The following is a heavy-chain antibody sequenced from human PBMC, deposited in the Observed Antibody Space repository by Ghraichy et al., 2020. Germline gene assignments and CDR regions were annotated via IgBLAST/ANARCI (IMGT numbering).Heavy chain of an antibody. CDR1: GFTFSSYA. Sequence: GGSLRLSCAASGFTFSSYAMSWVRQAPGKGLEWVSAISGSGGSTYYADSVKGRFTISRDNSKNTLYLQMNSLRAEDTAVYYCAKMGSWGIVVVVAATPGMAYFDLWGRGTLVTVSS. CDR2: ISGSGGST. J-gene: IGHJ2*01. V-gene: IGHV3-23*01. CDR3: AKMGSWGIVVVVAATPGMAYFDL. D-gene: IGHD2-15*01.